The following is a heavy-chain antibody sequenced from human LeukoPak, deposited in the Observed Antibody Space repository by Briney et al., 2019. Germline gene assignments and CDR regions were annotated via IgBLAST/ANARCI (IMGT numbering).Heavy chain of an antibody. CDR3: ARERSGSHYYLDY. Sequence: SETLSLTCTVSGVSISSSNSYWGWIRQPPGKGLEWIGSIYYSGNTYYNASLKSQVSISIGTSKNQFSLRLTSVTAADTAVYYCARERSGSHYYLDYWGQGILVTVSS. D-gene: IGHD1-26*01. V-gene: IGHV4-39*02. CDR1: GVSISSSNSY. CDR2: IYYSGNT. J-gene: IGHJ4*02.